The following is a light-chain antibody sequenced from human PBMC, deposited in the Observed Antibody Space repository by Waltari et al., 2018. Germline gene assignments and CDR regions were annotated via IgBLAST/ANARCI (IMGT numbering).Light chain of an antibody. V-gene: IGLV1-44*01. J-gene: IGLJ3*02. CDR3: AAWDDRLNGRWE. CDR1: SPNIGHNV. Sequence: QSVLTPPPSASGTPRQAVTISCSGSSPNIGHNVDNWYRPVPGTTPKLLIYRNDQRPSGVPDRFSGSKSGTSASLAISGLRSEDEGDYFCAAWDDRLNGRWEFGGGTKLTVL. CDR2: RND.